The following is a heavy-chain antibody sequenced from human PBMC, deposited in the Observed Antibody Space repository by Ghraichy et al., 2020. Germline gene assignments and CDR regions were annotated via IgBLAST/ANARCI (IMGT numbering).Heavy chain of an antibody. CDR1: GFTFSSYG. CDR2: IRYDGSNK. J-gene: IGHJ4*02. D-gene: IGHD3-22*01. CDR3: AKDQDSSGYYFGRIDY. V-gene: IGHV3-30*02. Sequence: GGSLRLSCAASGFTFSSYGMHWVRQAPGKGLEWVAFIRYDGSNKYYADSVKGRFTISRDNSKNTLYLQMNSLRAEDTAVYYCAKDQDSSGYYFGRIDYWGQGTLVTVSS.